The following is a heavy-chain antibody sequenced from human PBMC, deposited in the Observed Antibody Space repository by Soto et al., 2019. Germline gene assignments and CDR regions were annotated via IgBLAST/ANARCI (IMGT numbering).Heavy chain of an antibody. Sequence: SXKIFYKASGGTXITYCSHLVRQAPGQGLEWMGGINPIFGTANYAQKFRVRVTTTADESTRTARIELSSLRYYDTAVYYCARDYGHDCSGGKCYFYFWGQGPLGTVSS. V-gene: IGHV1-69*13. D-gene: IGHD2-15*01. CDR3: ARDYGHDCSGGKCYFYF. J-gene: IGHJ4*02. CDR1: GGTXITYC. CDR2: INPIFGTA.